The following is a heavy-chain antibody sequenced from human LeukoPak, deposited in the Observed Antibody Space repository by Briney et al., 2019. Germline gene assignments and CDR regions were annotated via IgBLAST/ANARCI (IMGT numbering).Heavy chain of an antibody. Sequence: SETLSLTCTVSGGSISSTNWWGWVRQPPGKGLEWIGEIYHSGSTNYNPSLKSRVTISVDKSKNQFSLKLSSVTAADTAVYYCAKTYYDILTGYYPFDYWGQGTLVTVSS. CDR1: GGSISSTNW. V-gene: IGHV4-4*02. D-gene: IGHD3-9*01. CDR3: AKTYYDILTGYYPFDY. J-gene: IGHJ4*02. CDR2: IYHSGST.